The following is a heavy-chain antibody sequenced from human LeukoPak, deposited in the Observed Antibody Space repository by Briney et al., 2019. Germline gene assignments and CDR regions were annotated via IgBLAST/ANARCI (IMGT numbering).Heavy chain of an antibody. CDR2: ISPSGGDP. Sequence: GGSLILSCAASGFTFSSYAMNWVRQAPGKGLEWVSTISPSGGDPYYADSVKGRFTISKDISKNTLYLQMNSLRAEDTAVYYCARRAYNWGAFDIWGQGTMVTVSS. J-gene: IGHJ3*02. CDR1: GFTFSSYA. V-gene: IGHV3-23*01. CDR3: ARRAYNWGAFDI. D-gene: IGHD5-24*01.